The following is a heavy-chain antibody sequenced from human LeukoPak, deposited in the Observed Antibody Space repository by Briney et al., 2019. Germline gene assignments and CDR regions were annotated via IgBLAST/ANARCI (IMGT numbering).Heavy chain of an antibody. Sequence: ASVKVSCKASGYTFSGHYMHWVRQAPGQGLEWLGWINPITGDTKYAQKFQGSVTMTRDTSISTVYMELSGLTSDDTAVYYCARDYDSSGYSRSYYYYYMDVWGKGTTVTVSS. CDR1: GYTFSGHY. V-gene: IGHV1-2*02. D-gene: IGHD3-22*01. CDR3: ARDYDSSGYSRSYYYYYMDV. J-gene: IGHJ6*03. CDR2: INPITGDT.